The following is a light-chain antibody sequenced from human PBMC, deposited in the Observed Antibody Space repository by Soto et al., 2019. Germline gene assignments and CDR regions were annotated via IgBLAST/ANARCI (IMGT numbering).Light chain of an antibody. CDR2: DAS. CDR3: QRYGGSPRT. CDR1: QSVSSSS. V-gene: IGKV3-20*01. J-gene: IGKJ1*01. Sequence: VVWTQTPDTLSLSPGERATLSCRASQSVSSSSLAWYQQKRGQAPRLLIHDASSRATGIPDRFSGSGSGTDFTLTISRLEPEDFAVYYCQRYGGSPRTFGQGTKVDIK.